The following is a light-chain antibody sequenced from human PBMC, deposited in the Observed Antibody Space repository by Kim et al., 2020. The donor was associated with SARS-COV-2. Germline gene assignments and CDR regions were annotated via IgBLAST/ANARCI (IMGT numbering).Light chain of an antibody. J-gene: IGKJ4*01. Sequence: EIVLTQSPGTLSLSPGERATLSCRASQSFSSSYLAWYQQKPGQAPRLLIYGASSRATGIPDRFSGSGSGTDFTLTIRRLEPEDFAVYHCQQFVSSPHTFGGGTKLEI. V-gene: IGKV3-20*01. CDR2: GAS. CDR3: QQFVSSPHT. CDR1: QSFSSSY.